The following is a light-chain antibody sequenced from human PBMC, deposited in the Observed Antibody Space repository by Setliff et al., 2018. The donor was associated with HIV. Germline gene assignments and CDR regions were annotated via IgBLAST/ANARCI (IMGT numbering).Light chain of an antibody. CDR3: CSYTSSLTDV. J-gene: IGLJ1*01. CDR2: DVS. Sequence: QSALTQPASVSGSPGQSITLSCTGTSSDVGSYNFVSWYQQHPGKAPQLIIYDVSQRPSGVSSRFSGSKSGNTASLTISGLQAEDQADYYCCSYTSSLTDVFGTGTKVTVL. V-gene: IGLV2-14*03. CDR1: SSDVGSYNF.